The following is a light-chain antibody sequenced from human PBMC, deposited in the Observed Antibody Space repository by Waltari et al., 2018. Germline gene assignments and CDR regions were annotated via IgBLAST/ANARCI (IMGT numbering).Light chain of an antibody. J-gene: IGLJ2*01. V-gene: IGLV3-21*03. Sequence: SSVLTQPPSVSVAPTKTATITCGGNNLGSKSVPWYQQRPGQAPVLVVYNDNNRPSGIPARFFGSKSGSTATLTINRVEAGDEADYFCQVWDDSSDRVVFGEGTKLTVL. CDR1: NLGSKS. CDR3: QVWDDSSDRVV. CDR2: NDN.